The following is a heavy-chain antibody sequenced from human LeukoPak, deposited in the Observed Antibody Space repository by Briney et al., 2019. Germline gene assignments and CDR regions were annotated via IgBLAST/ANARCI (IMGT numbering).Heavy chain of an antibody. D-gene: IGHD1-26*01. J-gene: IGHJ6*02. Sequence: PSETLSLTCTVSGGSISSYYWSWIRQPPGKGLEWIGYIYYSGSTNYNPSLKSRVTISVDTSKNQFSLKLSSVTAADTAVYYCARYSYGNYGMDVWGQGTTVTVSS. V-gene: IGHV4-59*08. CDR1: GGSISSYY. CDR2: IYYSGST. CDR3: ARYSYGNYGMDV.